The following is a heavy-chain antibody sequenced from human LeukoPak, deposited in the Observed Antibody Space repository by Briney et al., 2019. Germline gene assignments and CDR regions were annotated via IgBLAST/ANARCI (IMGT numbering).Heavy chain of an antibody. CDR2: IYYSGST. V-gene: IGHV4-59*08. CDR3: ATPSNYDYVWGSYY. D-gene: IGHD3-16*01. Sequence: SETLSLTCTVSGGSISSYYWSWIRQPPGKGLEWIGYIYYSGSTNYNPSLKSRVTISVDTSKNQFSLKLSSVTAADTAVYYCATPSNYDYVWGSYYWGQGTLVTVSS. CDR1: GGSISSYY. J-gene: IGHJ4*02.